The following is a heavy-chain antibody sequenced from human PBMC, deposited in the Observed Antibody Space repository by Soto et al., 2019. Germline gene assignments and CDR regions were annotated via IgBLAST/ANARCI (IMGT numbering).Heavy chain of an antibody. CDR2: IYYSEST. J-gene: IGHJ6*02. CDR3: PRDSGYCSSTGFDLAPWAQREYYYGREG. CDR1: GGSISIYY. Sequence: PSETLSLTCTFSGGSISIYYRSWTRQPLGKGLEWIGYIYYSESTNDNPSLKSRLTISVYTSNTRFALQRISVTAADTADSSCPRDSGYCSSTGFDLAPWAQREYYYGREGWGQGTTVTVS. D-gene: IGHD2-2*01. V-gene: IGHV4-59*12.